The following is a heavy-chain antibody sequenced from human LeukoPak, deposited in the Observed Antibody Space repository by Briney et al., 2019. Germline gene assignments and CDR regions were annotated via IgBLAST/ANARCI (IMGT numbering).Heavy chain of an antibody. CDR2: IDSDGSST. V-gene: IGHV3-74*01. CDR3: TRDYDIL. CDR1: GFTFNTYW. D-gene: IGHD3-9*01. J-gene: IGHJ4*02. Sequence: GGALRLSCAASGFTFNTYWMHWVGQAPGKGLVWVSRIDSDGSSTSYADSVKGQFTISRDDAKNTLYLQMNSLRAEDTAVYYCTRDYDILWGQGTLVTVSS.